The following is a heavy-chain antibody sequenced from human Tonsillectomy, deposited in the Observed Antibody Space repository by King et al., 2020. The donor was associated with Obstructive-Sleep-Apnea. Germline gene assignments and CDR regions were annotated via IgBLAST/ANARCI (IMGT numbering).Heavy chain of an antibody. J-gene: IGHJ3*02. D-gene: IGHD6-13*01. CDR3: ARVGYSSSWYRRGGAFDI. CDR1: GGSFSGYY. Sequence: VQLQQWGAGLLKPSETLSLTCAVYGGSFSGYYWSWIRQPPGKWLEWIGEINHSGSTNYNPSLKSRVTISVDTSKNQFSLKLSSVTDADTAVYYCARVGYSSSWYRRGGAFDIWGQGTMVTVSS. V-gene: IGHV4-34*01. CDR2: INHSGST.